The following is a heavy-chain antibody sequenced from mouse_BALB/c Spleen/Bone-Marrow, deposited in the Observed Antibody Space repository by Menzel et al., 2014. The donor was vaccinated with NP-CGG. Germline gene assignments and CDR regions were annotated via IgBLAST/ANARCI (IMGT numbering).Heavy chain of an antibody. D-gene: IGHD1-1*02. J-gene: IGHJ2*01. CDR2: INPSSDYT. CDR1: GYTFTTYT. V-gene: IGHV1-4*01. Sequence: QVQLQQSGAELARPGASVKMSCKASGYTFTTYTIHWVKQRPGQGLEWIGYINPSSDYTHYNQKFKDKATLTADKSSSTAYMQRSSLTSEDSAVYYCARPYYYGYDYWGQGTTLTVSS. CDR3: ARPYYYGYDY.